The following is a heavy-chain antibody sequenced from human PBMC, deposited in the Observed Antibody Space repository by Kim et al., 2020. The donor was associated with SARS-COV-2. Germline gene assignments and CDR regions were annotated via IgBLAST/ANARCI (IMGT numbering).Heavy chain of an antibody. V-gene: IGHV3-49*02. J-gene: IGHJ3*02. Sequence: KGRFTISRDDSKSIAYLQMNSLKTEDTAVYYCTRDAYYYDSSGYPDAFDIWGQGTMVTVSS. CDR3: TRDAYYYDSSGYPDAFDI. D-gene: IGHD3-22*01.